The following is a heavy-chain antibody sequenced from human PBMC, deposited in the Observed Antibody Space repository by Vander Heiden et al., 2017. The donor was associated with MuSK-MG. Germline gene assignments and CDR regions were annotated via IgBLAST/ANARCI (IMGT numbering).Heavy chain of an antibody. CDR1: CGSTRSYY. J-gene: IGHJ3*02. V-gene: IGHV4-59*01. CDR3: ARDHRPSYSTIVGVDRGADAFDI. Sequence: QVQLQEPAPALVKPSETLPVTCTVPCGSTRSYYWSWIRQPPGKGLEWIGYIYYSGSTNYNPSLKSRVNISVDTSKNQFSLKLSSVTAADTAVYYCARDHRPSYSTIVGVDRGADAFDIWGQGTMVTVSS. D-gene: IGHD3-3*01. CDR2: IYYSGST.